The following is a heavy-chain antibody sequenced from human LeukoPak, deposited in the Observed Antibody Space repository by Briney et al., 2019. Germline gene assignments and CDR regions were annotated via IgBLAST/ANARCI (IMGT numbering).Heavy chain of an antibody. CDR1: GYTFTSYG. D-gene: IGHD2-2*01. J-gene: IGHJ4*02. V-gene: IGHV1-18*01. Sequence: ASLKVSCKASGYTFTSYGISWVRQAPGQGLEWMGWISAYNGNTNYAQKLQGRVTMTTDTSTSTAYMELRSLRSDDTAVYYCARHGRFRSSTSSFDYWGQGTLVTVSS. CDR3: ARHGRFRSSTSSFDY. CDR2: ISAYNGNT.